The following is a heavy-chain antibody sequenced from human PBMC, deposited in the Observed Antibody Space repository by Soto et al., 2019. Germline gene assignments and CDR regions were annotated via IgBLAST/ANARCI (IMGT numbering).Heavy chain of an antibody. J-gene: IGHJ6*02. Sequence: GGSLRLSCAASGFTFSSYSMNWVRQAPGKGLEWVSYISSSSSTIYYADSVKGRFTISRDNAKNSLYLQMNSLRDEDTAVYYCARSYCSSPTPCAIYGMDVWGQGTTVTVSS. CDR3: ARSYCSSPTPCAIYGMDV. V-gene: IGHV3-48*02. D-gene: IGHD2-2*01. CDR1: GFTFSSYS. CDR2: ISSSSSTI.